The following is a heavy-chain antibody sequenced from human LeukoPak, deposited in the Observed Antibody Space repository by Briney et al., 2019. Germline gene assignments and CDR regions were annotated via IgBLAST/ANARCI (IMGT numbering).Heavy chain of an antibody. Sequence: GESLKISCKGSGYSFTSYWIGWVRQMPGKGLEWMGIIYSGDSDTRYSPSFQGQVTISADKSISTAYLQWSSLKDSDTAMYYCARHVRGYSGYDYYYYYYMDVWGKGTTVTISS. V-gene: IGHV5-51*01. D-gene: IGHD5-12*01. CDR1: GYSFTSYW. CDR2: IYSGDSDT. J-gene: IGHJ6*03. CDR3: ARHVRGYSGYDYYYYYYMDV.